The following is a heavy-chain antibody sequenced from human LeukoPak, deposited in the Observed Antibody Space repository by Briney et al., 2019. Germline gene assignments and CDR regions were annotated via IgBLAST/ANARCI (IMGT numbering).Heavy chain of an antibody. D-gene: IGHD3-22*01. CDR2: IYTSGST. Sequence: SETLSLTCTVSGGSISSYYWSSLRQPAGKGLEWIGLIYTSGSTNYNPSLKSRVTMSVDTSKNQFSLKLSSVTAADTAVYYCARDDYYDSSGYVEWGQGTLVTVSS. J-gene: IGHJ4*02. V-gene: IGHV4-4*07. CDR1: GGSISSYY. CDR3: ARDDYYDSSGYVE.